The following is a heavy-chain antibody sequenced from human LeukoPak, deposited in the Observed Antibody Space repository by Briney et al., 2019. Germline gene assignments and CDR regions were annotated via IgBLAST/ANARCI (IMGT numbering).Heavy chain of an antibody. CDR3: ARHGTPLRYGSGNYYKGAPFDY. CDR2: INHSGST. Sequence: SETLSLTCAVYGESFSGYFWTWIRQPPGKGLEWIGEINHSGSTNYNPSLKSRVTISVDTSKNQFSLKLSSVTAADTAVYYCARHGTPLRYGSGNYYKGAPFDYWGQGTLVTVSS. V-gene: IGHV4-34*01. D-gene: IGHD3-10*01. CDR1: GESFSGYF. J-gene: IGHJ4*02.